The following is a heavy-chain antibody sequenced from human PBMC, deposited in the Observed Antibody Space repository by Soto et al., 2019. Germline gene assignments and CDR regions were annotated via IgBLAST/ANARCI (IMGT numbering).Heavy chain of an antibody. Sequence: EVQLVESGGDLVQPGGSLRLSCAASGFIFSDYTMTWVRQAPGRGLEFVSHISSSGGAIFYAESVKGRFTVSRDNAKNSLYLQMNSLRDEDTAVYFCARDHGGSTWFVGVYYFFGMDVWGKGTAVNVSS. J-gene: IGHJ6*01. V-gene: IGHV3-48*02. D-gene: IGHD6-13*01. CDR3: ARDHGGSTWFVGVYYFFGMDV. CDR2: ISSSGGAI. CDR1: GFIFSDYT.